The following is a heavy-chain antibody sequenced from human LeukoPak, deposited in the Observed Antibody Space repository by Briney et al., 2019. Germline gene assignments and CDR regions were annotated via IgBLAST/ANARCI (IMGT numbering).Heavy chain of an antibody. CDR2: VSSSSSTI. J-gene: IGHJ6*04. V-gene: IGHV3-48*01. D-gene: IGHD3-10*02. Sequence: GGSLRLSCAASEFTFSSYSMNWVRQAPGKGLEWVSFVSSSSSTIYYADSVKGRFTISRDNAKNSLSLQMNSLRAEDTAVYYCAELGITMIGGVWGKGTTVTISS. CDR1: EFTFSSYS. CDR3: AELGITMIGGV.